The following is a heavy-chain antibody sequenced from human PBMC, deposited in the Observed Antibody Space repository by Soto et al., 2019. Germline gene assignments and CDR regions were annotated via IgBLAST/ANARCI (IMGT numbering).Heavy chain of an antibody. Sequence: SETLSLTCTVSGGSISSSSYYWGWVRQPPGKGLEWIGEIYHSGSTNYNPSLKSRVTISVDKSKNQFSLKLSSVTAADTAVYYCARVIIPAATYYYYYYMDVWGKGTTVTVSS. J-gene: IGHJ6*03. CDR1: GGSISSSSYY. D-gene: IGHD2-2*01. V-gene: IGHV4-39*07. CDR2: IYHSGST. CDR3: ARVIIPAATYYYYYYMDV.